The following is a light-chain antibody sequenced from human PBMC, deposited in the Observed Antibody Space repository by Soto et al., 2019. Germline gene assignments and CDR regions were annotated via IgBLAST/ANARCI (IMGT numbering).Light chain of an antibody. CDR2: LNSDGSH. Sequence: QLVLTQAPSASASLGASVKLTCTLSSGHSSYAIAWHQQQPERGPRYLMKLNSDGSHNKGGGIPDRFSGSSSGAERYLTISSLQSDDEADYYCQTWGTGILVFGGGTKLTVL. CDR3: QTWGTGILV. CDR1: SGHSSYA. V-gene: IGLV4-69*01. J-gene: IGLJ2*01.